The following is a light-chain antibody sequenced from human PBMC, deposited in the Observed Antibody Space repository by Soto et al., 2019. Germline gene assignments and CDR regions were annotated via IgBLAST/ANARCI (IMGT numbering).Light chain of an antibody. CDR1: SGHSHYA. J-gene: IGLJ2*01. V-gene: IGLV4-69*01. CDR3: QTWGTGIVI. CDR2: LNRDGSH. Sequence: QPVLTQSPSASASLGASVKLTCTLSSGHSHYAIAWHQQQPEKGPRYLMKLNRDGSHSKGDGIPNRFSGSSSGAERYLTISSLQSEDEADYYGQTWGTGIVIFGGGTKLTVL.